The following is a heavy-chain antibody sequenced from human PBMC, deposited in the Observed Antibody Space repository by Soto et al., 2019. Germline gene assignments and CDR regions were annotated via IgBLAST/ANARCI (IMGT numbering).Heavy chain of an antibody. CDR1: GFTFSSYS. Sequence: EVQLVESGGGLVKPGGSLRLSCAASGFTFSSYSMNWVRQAPGKGLEWVSSISSSSSYIYYADSVKGRFTISRDNAKNSLYLQMNSLRAEDTAVYYCARDTVVVVAATWARWFDPWGQGTLVTVSS. CDR2: ISSSSSYI. V-gene: IGHV3-21*01. D-gene: IGHD2-15*01. J-gene: IGHJ5*02. CDR3: ARDTVVVVAATWARWFDP.